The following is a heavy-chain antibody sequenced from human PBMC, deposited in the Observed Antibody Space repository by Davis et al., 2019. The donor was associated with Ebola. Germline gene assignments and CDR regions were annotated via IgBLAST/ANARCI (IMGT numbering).Heavy chain of an antibody. CDR2: INPNTGGT. CDR3: ARDRMVQGVIITHNWFDP. Sequence: ASVKVSCKASGYTFTGFYIHWARQAPGQGLEWLGWINPNTGGTNLAQKFQGWVTMTRDTSISTAYMELSSLRSEDTAVYYCARDRMVQGVIITHNWFDPWGQGTLVTVSS. V-gene: IGHV1-2*04. D-gene: IGHD3-10*01. CDR1: GYTFTGFY. J-gene: IGHJ5*02.